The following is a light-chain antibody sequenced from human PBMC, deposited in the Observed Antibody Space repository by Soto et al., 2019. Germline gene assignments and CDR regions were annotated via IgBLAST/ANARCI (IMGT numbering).Light chain of an antibody. Sequence: QSALTQPASVSGSPGQSITISCTGTSSDVGGYNYVSWYQQHPGKAPKLMIYEVSNRPSGVSNRFSGSKSGNTASLTISGLQAEDVADSYCSSYTSSSTQVFGTGTKLTVL. CDR1: SSDVGGYNY. V-gene: IGLV2-14*01. J-gene: IGLJ1*01. CDR3: SSYTSSSTQV. CDR2: EVS.